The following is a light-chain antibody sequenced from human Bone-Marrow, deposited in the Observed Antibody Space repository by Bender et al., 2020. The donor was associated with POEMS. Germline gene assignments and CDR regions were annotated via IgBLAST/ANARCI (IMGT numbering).Light chain of an antibody. CDR1: ALPKKY. CDR3: QSADSSGTYGV. CDR2: KDS. J-gene: IGLJ3*02. V-gene: IGLV3-25*03. Sequence: SYELTQPPSVSVSPGQTARITCSGDALPKKYAYWYQQKPGQAPVLVIYKDSERPSGIPERFSGSSSGTTVTLTISGVQAEDEADYYCQSADSSGTYGVFGGGTKLTVV.